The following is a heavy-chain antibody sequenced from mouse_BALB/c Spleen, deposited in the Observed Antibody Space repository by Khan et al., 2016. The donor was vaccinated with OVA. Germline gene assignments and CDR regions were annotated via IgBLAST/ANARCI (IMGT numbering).Heavy chain of an antibody. Sequence: EVELVESGPELVKPGASVKISCTASGYSFTGYFMNWVMQSHGKSLEWIGRINPHIGEAFYNQKFKGKATLTVDESSSTAHMALRSLASEDSAVYYCARKNGSDFDYWGQGTTLTVSS. CDR3: ARKNGSDFDY. D-gene: IGHD1-1*01. V-gene: IGHV1-20*02. J-gene: IGHJ2*01. CDR2: INPHIGEA. CDR1: GYSFTGYF.